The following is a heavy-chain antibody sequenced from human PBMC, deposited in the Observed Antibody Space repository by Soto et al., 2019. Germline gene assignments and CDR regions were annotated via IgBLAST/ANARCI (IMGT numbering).Heavy chain of an antibody. J-gene: IGHJ4*02. CDR3: ARWGGLSCSGDVCFKKPFDY. V-gene: IGHV1-69*06. CDR1: GGTFNNYA. CDR2: IIPISGTT. Sequence: QVQLVQSGAEVKRPESSMKVSYKPSGGTFNNYAINWVRQAPGQGLEWMGAIIPISGTTKYAQKFQGRVTLTADKSTSTVYMDLSSLGSEDTAVYYCARWGGLSCSGDVCFKKPFDYWGQGTLVTVSS. D-gene: IGHD2-8*02.